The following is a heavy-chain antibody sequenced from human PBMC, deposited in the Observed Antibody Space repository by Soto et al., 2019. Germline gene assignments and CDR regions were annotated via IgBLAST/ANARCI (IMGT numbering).Heavy chain of an antibody. V-gene: IGHV4-39*01. CDR1: GGSISSSNYY. D-gene: IGHD3-10*01. CDR2: VDHGGHS. Sequence: PSETLSLTCSVSGGSISSSNYYWGWIRQSPGKGLEWIASVDHGGHSYYNPSLRSRVTVSVDTSKNQFSLKVTSVTAADTAIYYCSRHMVSATLSKGNWFDPWGQGTLVTVSS. CDR3: SRHMVSATLSKGNWFDP. J-gene: IGHJ5*02.